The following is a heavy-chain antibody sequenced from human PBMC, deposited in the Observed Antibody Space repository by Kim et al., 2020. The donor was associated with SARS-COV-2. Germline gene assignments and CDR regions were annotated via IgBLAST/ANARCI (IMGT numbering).Heavy chain of an antibody. Sequence: SVKVSCKASGGTFSSYAISWVRQAPGQGLEWMGGIIPIFGTANYAQKFHGRVTITADESTSTAYMELSSLRSEDTAVYYCARPTDPYYYDSSGYHYYGMDVWGQGTTVTVSS. CDR1: GGTFSSYA. J-gene: IGHJ6*02. CDR3: ARPTDPYYYDSSGYHYYGMDV. V-gene: IGHV1-69*13. CDR2: IIPIFGTA. D-gene: IGHD3-22*01.